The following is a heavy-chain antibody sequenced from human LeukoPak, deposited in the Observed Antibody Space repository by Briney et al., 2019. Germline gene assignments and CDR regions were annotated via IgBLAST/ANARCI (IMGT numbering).Heavy chain of an antibody. CDR3: AKGYQLQYNYFDY. CDR2: INSNGGST. J-gene: IGHJ4*02. CDR1: GFIFSSHA. V-gene: IGHV3-64*01. Sequence: PGGSLRLSCAASGFIFSSHAMHWVRQAPGKGLEYVSAINSNGGSTYYANSVKGRFTISRDNSKNTLYLQMNSLRAEDTAVYYCAKGYQLQYNYFDYWGQGTLVTVSS. D-gene: IGHD2-2*02.